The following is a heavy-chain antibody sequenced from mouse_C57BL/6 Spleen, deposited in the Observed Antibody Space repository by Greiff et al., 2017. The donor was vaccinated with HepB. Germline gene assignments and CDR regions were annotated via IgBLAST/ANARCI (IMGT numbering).Heavy chain of an antibody. V-gene: IGHV1-4*01. J-gene: IGHJ1*03. CDR2: INPSSGYT. Sequence: QVQLKESGAELARPGASVKMSCKASGYTFTSYTMHWVKQRPGQGLEWIGYINPSSGYTKYNQKFKDKATLTADKSSSTAYMQLSSLTSEDSAVYYCARTSYGYFDVWGTGTTVTVSS. CDR3: ARTSYGYFDV. CDR1: GYTFTSYT.